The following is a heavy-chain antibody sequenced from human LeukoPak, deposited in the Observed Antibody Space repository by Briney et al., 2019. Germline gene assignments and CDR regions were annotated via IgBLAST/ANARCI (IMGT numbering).Heavy chain of an antibody. D-gene: IGHD1-26*01. J-gene: IGHJ3*02. CDR3: ASHSGSYSPDAFDI. CDR2: IIPILGIA. CDR1: GGTFSSYA. Sequence: ASVKVSCKASGGTFSSYAISWVRQAPGQGLEWMGRIIPILGIANYAQKFQGRVTITADKSTSTAYMELSSLRSEDTAVYYCASHSGSYSPDAFDIWGQGTMVTVSS. V-gene: IGHV1-69*04.